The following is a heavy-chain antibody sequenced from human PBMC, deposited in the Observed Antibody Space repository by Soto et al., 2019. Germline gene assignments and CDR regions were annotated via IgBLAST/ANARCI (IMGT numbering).Heavy chain of an antibody. J-gene: IGHJ5*01. CDR1: GDSVSTNSAT. D-gene: IGHD2-8*01. CDR3: ARLIGNSWLDS. V-gene: IGHV6-1*01. CDR2: TYYRSKWYN. Sequence: SQTLSLTCAISGDSVSTNSATWDWTRQSPSRGLEWLGRTYYRSKWYNDYAVSVEGRITINPDTSNNQVSLQLNSVTPDDTAVYYCARLIGNSWLDSWGQGTLVTVSS.